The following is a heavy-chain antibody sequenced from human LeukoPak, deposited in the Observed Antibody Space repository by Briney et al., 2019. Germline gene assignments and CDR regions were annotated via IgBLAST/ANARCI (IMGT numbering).Heavy chain of an antibody. J-gene: IGHJ4*02. Sequence: GASVKASCKASGYTFTSYYMHWVRQAPGQGLEWMGIINPTGGSTDYAQKFQGRVTITRDTSTSTVYLELSSLRSEDTAVYYCARDWTSSLDYWGQGTLVTVSS. V-gene: IGHV1-46*01. D-gene: IGHD3/OR15-3a*01. CDR3: ARDWTSSLDY. CDR1: GYTFTSYY. CDR2: INPTGGST.